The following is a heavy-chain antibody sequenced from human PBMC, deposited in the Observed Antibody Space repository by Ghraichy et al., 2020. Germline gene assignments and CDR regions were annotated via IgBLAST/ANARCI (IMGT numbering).Heavy chain of an antibody. CDR1: GISLSTRGVS. CDR2: LYWDDDK. Sequence: SGPTLVKPTQTLTLTCTFSGISLSTRGVSVGWIRQPPGKALEWLSLLYWDDDKYYSPSLKNRLTINKDTSKNQVVLTMTNMDPVDTATYYCAHGRAPRIFDYWGQGTLVTVSS. CDR3: AHGRAPRIFDY. J-gene: IGHJ4*02. V-gene: IGHV2-5*02.